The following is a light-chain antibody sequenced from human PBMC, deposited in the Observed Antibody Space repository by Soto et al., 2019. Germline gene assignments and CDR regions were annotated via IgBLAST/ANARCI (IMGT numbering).Light chain of an antibody. J-gene: IGKJ1*01. Sequence: EIVLTQSPGTLSLSPGERATLSCRSSQSVSSGYLAWYQQKPGQAPRLLIFRAFNRATGIPDRFSGSGCGTDFTRTIRRLEAEDFAVYYCQQYVASPPSWTFGQGTKVEIK. V-gene: IGKV3-20*01. CDR3: QQYVASPPSWT. CDR2: RAF. CDR1: QSVSSGY.